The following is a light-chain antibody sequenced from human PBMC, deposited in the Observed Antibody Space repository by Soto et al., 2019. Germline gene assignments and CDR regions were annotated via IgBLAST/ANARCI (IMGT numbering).Light chain of an antibody. CDR1: RSNIGSNP. CDR3: ATWDDGLYSPV. CDR2: RDN. Sequence: QSVLTQPPSASGTPGQRVTISCSGSRSNIGSNPVQWYLQVPGTAPKLLIYRDNERPSGVPDRFSGSKSGTSASLAISGLQSEDEADYHCATWDDGLYSPVFGGGTKVTVL. J-gene: IGLJ3*02. V-gene: IGLV1-44*01.